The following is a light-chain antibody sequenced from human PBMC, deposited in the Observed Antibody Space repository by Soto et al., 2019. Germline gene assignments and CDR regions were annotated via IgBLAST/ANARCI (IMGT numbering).Light chain of an antibody. CDR2: AVN. V-gene: IGLV2-8*01. J-gene: IGLJ1*01. Sequence: QLVLTQPPSASGSPGQSVTISCTGSSSDVGGYKYVSWYQQYPGKAPKLMIYAVNKRPSGVPDRFSGSKSGNTASLTVSGLQAEDEADYYCSSYAGSNNYVFGTGTKLTVL. CDR1: SSDVGGYKY. CDR3: SSYAGSNNYV.